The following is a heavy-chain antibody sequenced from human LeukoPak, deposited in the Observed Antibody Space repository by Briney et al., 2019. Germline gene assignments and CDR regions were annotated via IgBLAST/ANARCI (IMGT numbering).Heavy chain of an antibody. CDR3: ARVKQWLVRGYYYYYMDV. J-gene: IGHJ6*03. Sequence: SETLSLTCAVYGGSFSGYYWSWIRQPPGKGLEWIGEINHSGSTNYNPSLKSRVTISVDTSKNQFSLKLSSVTAADTAVYYCARVKQWLVRGYYYYYMDVWGKGTTVTISS. D-gene: IGHD6-19*01. CDR1: GGSFSGYY. V-gene: IGHV4-34*01. CDR2: INHSGST.